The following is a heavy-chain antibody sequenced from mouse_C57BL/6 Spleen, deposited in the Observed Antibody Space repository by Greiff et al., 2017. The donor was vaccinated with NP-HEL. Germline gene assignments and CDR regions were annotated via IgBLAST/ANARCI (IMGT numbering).Heavy chain of an antibody. CDR1: GFNIKDDY. D-gene: IGHD4-1*01. Sequence: VQLQQSGAELVRPGASVKLSCTASGFNIKDDYMHWVKQRPEQGLEWIGWIDPENGDTEYASKFQGKATITADTSSNTAYLQLNGLTSEDTAGYYCTKETGGGIAYWGQGTLVTVSA. CDR2: IDPENGDT. V-gene: IGHV14-4*01. J-gene: IGHJ3*01. CDR3: TKETGGGIAY.